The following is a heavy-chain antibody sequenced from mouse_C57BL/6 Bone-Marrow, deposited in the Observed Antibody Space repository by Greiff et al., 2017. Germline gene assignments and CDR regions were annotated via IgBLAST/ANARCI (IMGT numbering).Heavy chain of an antibody. Sequence: QVQLKESGPGLVEPSQSLSITCSVSGFSLTSCALSCLRQPPGKGLEWLGGIWTGGGTNYNTALKSRLSSTKDNSKNQVFLKMNTLQTDDTARYYCATYFSYAWFAYDGQGTLVTVSA. CDR3: ATYFSYAWFAY. V-gene: IGHV2-9-1*01. J-gene: IGHJ3*01. CDR1: GFSLTSCA. CDR2: IWTGGGT. D-gene: IGHD2-12*01.